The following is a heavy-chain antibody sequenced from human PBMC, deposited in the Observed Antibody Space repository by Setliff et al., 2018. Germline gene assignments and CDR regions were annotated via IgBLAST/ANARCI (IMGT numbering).Heavy chain of an antibody. V-gene: IGHV4-38-2*02. CDR1: NFSLTSGFF. Sequence: SETLSLTCTVSNFSLTSGFFWAWVRQPPGKGLGWIATVYHRGSTDYKPSLNSRATISVDTSKNQFSLKLTSMTAAHTAVYFCAREGRSSTRGWYMDTWGKGTSVTVSS. CDR2: VYHRGST. CDR3: AREGRSSTRGWYMDT. D-gene: IGHD2-2*01. J-gene: IGHJ6*03.